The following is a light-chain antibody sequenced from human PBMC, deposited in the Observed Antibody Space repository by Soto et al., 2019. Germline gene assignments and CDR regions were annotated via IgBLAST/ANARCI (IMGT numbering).Light chain of an antibody. J-gene: IGKJ2*01. V-gene: IGKV2-28*01. Sequence: DIVMTQSPLSLPVTPGEPASISCRSSQSLLHSNGYNYLDWYLQKPGQSPQLLIYLGSNRASGVPDRFSGSGSGTDFTLKISRVEAEDVGVYYCMPALQTPPMYTFGQGTKLEIK. CDR3: MPALQTPPMYT. CDR2: LGS. CDR1: QSLLHSNGYNY.